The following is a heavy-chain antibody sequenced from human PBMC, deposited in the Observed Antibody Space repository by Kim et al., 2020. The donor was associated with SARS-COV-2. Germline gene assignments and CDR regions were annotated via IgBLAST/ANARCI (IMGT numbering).Heavy chain of an antibody. D-gene: IGHD2-21*01. Sequence: SETLSLTCTVSGGSISSGDYYWSWIRQPPGKGLEWIGYIYYSGSTYYNPSLKSRVTISVDTSKNQFSLKLSSVTAADTAVYYCARERIPQRHTVPWRSPLIALIPDWGQGTLVTVSS. J-gene: IGHJ4*02. CDR1: GGSISSGDYY. V-gene: IGHV4-30-4*01. CDR2: IYYSGST. CDR3: ARERIPQRHTVPWRSPLIALIPD.